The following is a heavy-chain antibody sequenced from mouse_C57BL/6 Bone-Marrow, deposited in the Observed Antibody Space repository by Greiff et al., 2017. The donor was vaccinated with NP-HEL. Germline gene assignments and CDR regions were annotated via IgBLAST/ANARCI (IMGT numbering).Heavy chain of an antibody. D-gene: IGHD2-4*01. Sequence: QVQLQQPGAELVKPGASVKLSCKASGYTFTSYWMQWVKQRPGQGLEWIGEIDPSDSYTNYNQKFKGKATLTVDTSSSTAYMQLSSLTSEDSAVYYGAREGIYYDYVDYWGQGTTLTVSS. CDR3: AREGIYYDYVDY. CDR1: GYTFTSYW. V-gene: IGHV1-50*01. J-gene: IGHJ2*01. CDR2: IDPSDSYT.